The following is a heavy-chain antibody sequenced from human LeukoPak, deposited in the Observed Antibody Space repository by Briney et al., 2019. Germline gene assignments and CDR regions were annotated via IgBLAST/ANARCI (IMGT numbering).Heavy chain of an antibody. J-gene: IGHJ4*02. CDR2: IYTSGST. CDR3: ARDSITGTTCFDS. V-gene: IGHV4-4*07. Sequence: PSETLSLTCTVSGGSISRYYWSWIRQPAGKRLEWIGRIYTSGSTNYNPSLQSRVTMSVDTSKNQFSLKLTSVTAADTAVYYCARDSITGTTCFDSWGQGTLVTVSS. D-gene: IGHD1-20*01. CDR1: GGSISRYY.